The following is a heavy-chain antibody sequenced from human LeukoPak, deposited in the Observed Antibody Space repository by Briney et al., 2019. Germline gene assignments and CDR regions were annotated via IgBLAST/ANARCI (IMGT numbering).Heavy chain of an antibody. CDR3: VQTTGWPGLAY. CDR1: GAPISRFY. Sequence: PSETLSLICTTSGAPISRFYWSWVRQPPGKGLEWIGNIYNGVPTFFNPSLKSRVTLSVDTSKTQFSLQLASVTAADTAVYYCVQTTGWPGLAYWGQGILVTVSS. CDR2: IYNGVPT. V-gene: IGHV4-4*09. J-gene: IGHJ4*02. D-gene: IGHD6-19*01.